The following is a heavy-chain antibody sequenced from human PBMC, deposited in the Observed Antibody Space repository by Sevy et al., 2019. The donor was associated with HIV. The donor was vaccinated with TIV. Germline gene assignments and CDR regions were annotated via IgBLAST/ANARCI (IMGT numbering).Heavy chain of an antibody. Sequence: GGSLRLSCAASGFTFSIYGMHWVRQAPGKGLEWVAFIRYDGSNKYYADSVKGRFTISRDNSKNTLYLQMNSLRAEDTAVYYCAKDPQTYYDFWSGYCPYFDYWGQGTLVTVSS. V-gene: IGHV3-30*02. J-gene: IGHJ4*02. CDR2: IRYDGSNK. CDR1: GFTFSIYG. D-gene: IGHD3-3*01. CDR3: AKDPQTYYDFWSGYCPYFDY.